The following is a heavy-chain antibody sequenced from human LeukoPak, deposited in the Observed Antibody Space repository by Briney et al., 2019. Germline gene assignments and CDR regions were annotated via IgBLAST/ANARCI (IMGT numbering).Heavy chain of an antibody. Sequence: ASVKVSCKASGYTFTGYYMHWVRQAPGQGLEWMGWINPNSGGTNYAQKFQGRVTMTRDTSISTAYMELRRLRSDDTAVYYCAREDWGSGYGLLRGYYFDYWGQGTLVTVSS. D-gene: IGHD3-22*01. V-gene: IGHV1-2*02. CDR3: AREDWGSGYGLLRGYYFDY. CDR2: INPNSGGT. J-gene: IGHJ4*02. CDR1: GYTFTGYY.